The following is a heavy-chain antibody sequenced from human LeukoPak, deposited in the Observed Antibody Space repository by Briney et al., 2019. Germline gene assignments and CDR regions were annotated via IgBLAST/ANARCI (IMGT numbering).Heavy chain of an antibody. CDR3: ASLRSYSDAFDI. J-gene: IGHJ3*02. CDR1: GYSFTSYW. D-gene: IGHD2-21*01. Sequence: GESLKISCEGSGYSFTSYWIGWVRQMPGEGLEWMGIIYPGDSDTRYSPSFQGQATISADKSISTAFLQWSSLKASDSAMYYCASLRSYSDAFDIWGQGTMVTVSS. V-gene: IGHV5-51*01. CDR2: IYPGDSDT.